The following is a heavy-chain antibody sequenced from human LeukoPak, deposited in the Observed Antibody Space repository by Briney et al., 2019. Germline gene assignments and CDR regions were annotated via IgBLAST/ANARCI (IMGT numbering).Heavy chain of an antibody. CDR1: GCTVITYD. V-gene: IGHV3-53*01. CDR2: LYCDGNT. Sequence: PGWAVSLFCAACGCTVITYDMAVVGQAAGTGLESVSVLYCDGNTKYAASVHGRFTISRDNSKNTLYLEMNSLSPDDTAVYYCARGVEPLAANTLAYWGQGTLVTVSS. J-gene: IGHJ4*02. D-gene: IGHD1-14*01. CDR3: ARGVEPLAANTLAY.